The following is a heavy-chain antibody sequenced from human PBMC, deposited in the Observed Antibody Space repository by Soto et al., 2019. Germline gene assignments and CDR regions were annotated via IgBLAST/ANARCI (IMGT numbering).Heavy chain of an antibody. CDR1: GYTFTGYY. CDR3: ARGGRYCSSTSCQGWFDP. D-gene: IGHD2-2*01. J-gene: IGHJ5*02. Sequence: QVQLVQSGAEVTKPGASVKVSCQASGYTFTGYYMHWVRQAPGQGLEGMGWINPNSGGTNYAQKFQGWVTMTRDPSISTAYMELSRLRSDDTAVYYCARGGRYCSSTSCQGWFDPWGQGTLVTVSS. V-gene: IGHV1-2*04. CDR2: INPNSGGT.